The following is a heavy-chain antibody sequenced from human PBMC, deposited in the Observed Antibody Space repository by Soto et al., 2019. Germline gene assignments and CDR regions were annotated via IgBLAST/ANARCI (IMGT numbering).Heavy chain of an antibody. D-gene: IGHD2-2*01. Sequence: QVQLVQSGAEVKKPGSSVKVSCKASGGTFSSYAISWVRQAPGQGLEWKGGIIPISGTANYAQKFQGRVTITADEFTSTAYMELSSLRSADTAVYYCARSQGSSTSLEIYYYYYYGMDVWGQGTTVTVSS. CDR2: IIPISGTA. J-gene: IGHJ6*02. CDR1: GGTFSSYA. CDR3: ARSQGSSTSLEIYYYYYYGMDV. V-gene: IGHV1-69*01.